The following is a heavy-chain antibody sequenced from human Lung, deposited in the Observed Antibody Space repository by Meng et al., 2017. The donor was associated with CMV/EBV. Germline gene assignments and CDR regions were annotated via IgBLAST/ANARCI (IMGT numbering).Heavy chain of an antibody. Sequence: ESXKISXAASGFTFSSYWMNWVRQAPGKGLEWVANIKQDGSEKYYVDPVKGRFTISRDNAKNSLYLQMNSLRAEDTAVYYCARDPSGGSYHFDYWGQGTLVTVSS. CDR1: GFTFSSYW. CDR3: ARDPSGGSYHFDY. J-gene: IGHJ4*02. V-gene: IGHV3-7*01. CDR2: IKQDGSEK. D-gene: IGHD1-26*01.